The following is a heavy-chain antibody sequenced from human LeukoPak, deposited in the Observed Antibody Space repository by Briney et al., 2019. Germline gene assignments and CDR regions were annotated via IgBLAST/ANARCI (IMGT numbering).Heavy chain of an antibody. J-gene: IGHJ4*02. CDR2: IYYSGST. CDR3: ARVHSSGYYGGY. CDR1: GGSISSGDYY. V-gene: IGHV4-30-4*01. D-gene: IGHD3-22*01. Sequence: KASETLSLTCTVSGGSISSGDYYWSWIRQPPGKGLEWIGYIYYSGSTYYNPSLKSRVTISVDTSKNQFSLKLSSVTAADTAVYYCARVHSSGYYGGYWGQGTLVTVSS.